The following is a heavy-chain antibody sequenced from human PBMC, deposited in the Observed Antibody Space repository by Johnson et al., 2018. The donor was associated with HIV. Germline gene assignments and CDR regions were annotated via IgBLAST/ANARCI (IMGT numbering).Heavy chain of an antibody. V-gene: IGHV3-23*04. Sequence: VQLVESGGGVVQPGRSLRLSCAASGFTFDDYAMHWVRQAPGKGLEWVSSISGRGGTTYYADSVKGRFTISRDNSKNTLYLQMSSLRAEDTAVYYCARVGYHDAFDIWGQGTMVTVSS. CDR2: ISGRGGTT. J-gene: IGHJ3*02. CDR1: GFTFDDYA. CDR3: ARVGYHDAFDI. D-gene: IGHD3-16*02.